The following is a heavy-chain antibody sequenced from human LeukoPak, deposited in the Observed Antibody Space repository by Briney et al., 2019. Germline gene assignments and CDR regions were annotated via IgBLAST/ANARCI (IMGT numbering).Heavy chain of an antibody. Sequence: SETLSLTCAVYGGSFRGYYWSWIRQPPGKGLEWIGEMDHSGSAIYNPSLKSRVTISVDTSKNQFSLKLTSVTAADTAIYYCARGLGRLTHYDFWSGYYQFNWFDPWGQGNLVTVSS. V-gene: IGHV4-34*01. J-gene: IGHJ5*02. CDR3: ARGLGRLTHYDFWSGYYQFNWFDP. CDR1: GGSFRGYY. CDR2: MDHSGSA. D-gene: IGHD3-3*01.